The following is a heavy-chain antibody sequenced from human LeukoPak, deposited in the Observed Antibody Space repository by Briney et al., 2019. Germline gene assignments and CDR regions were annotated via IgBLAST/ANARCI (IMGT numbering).Heavy chain of an antibody. CDR2: IYYSGST. CDR1: GGSISSYY. V-gene: IGHV4-59*01. Sequence: SETLSLTCTVSGGSISSYYWSWIRQPSGKGLEWIGYIYYSGSTNYNPSLKSRVTISVDTSKNQFSLKLSSVTAADTAVYYCARVAAAGFYNWFDPWGQGTLVTVSS. J-gene: IGHJ5*02. D-gene: IGHD6-13*01. CDR3: ARVAAAGFYNWFDP.